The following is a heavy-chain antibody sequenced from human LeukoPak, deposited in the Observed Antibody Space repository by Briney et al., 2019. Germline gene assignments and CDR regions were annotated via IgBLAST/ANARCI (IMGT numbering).Heavy chain of an antibody. Sequence: ASVKVSCKASGYTFTSYGISWVRQAPGQGLEWMGWISAYNGNTNYAQKLQGRVTMTTDTSTSTAYMELRSLRSDDTAVYYCARAAGSLVGATRRRFDPWGQGTLVTVSS. D-gene: IGHD1-26*01. V-gene: IGHV1-18*01. CDR1: GYTFTSYG. J-gene: IGHJ5*02. CDR2: ISAYNGNT. CDR3: ARAAGSLVGATRRRFDP.